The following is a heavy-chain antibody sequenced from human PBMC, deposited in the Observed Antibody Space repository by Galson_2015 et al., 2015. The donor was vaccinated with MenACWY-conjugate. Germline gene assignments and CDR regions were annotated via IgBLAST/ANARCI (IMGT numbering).Heavy chain of an antibody. CDR3: TRDGGCSSTSCYDAFDI. V-gene: IGHV3-49*03. J-gene: IGHJ3*02. Sequence: SLRLSCAASGFTFGDYAMSWFRQAPGKGLEWVGFIRSKAYGGTTEYAASVKGRFTISRDDSKSIAYLQMNSLKTEDTAVYYCTRDGGCSSTSCYDAFDIWGQGTMVTVSS. CDR2: IRSKAYGGTT. D-gene: IGHD2-2*01. CDR1: GFTFGDYA.